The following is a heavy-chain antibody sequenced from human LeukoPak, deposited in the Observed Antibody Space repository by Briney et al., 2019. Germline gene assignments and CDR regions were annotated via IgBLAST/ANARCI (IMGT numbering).Heavy chain of an antibody. J-gene: IGHJ5*02. CDR1: GGSVTDYY. CDR3: ARSGSSGWYPIGWFDP. V-gene: IGHV4-59*08. CDR2: IYYTGT. Sequence: PSEALSLTCTVSGGSVTDYYWSWIRQSPGKGLEWIGYIYYTGTSYNPSLKSRVTISADTSKNQFSLKLSSVTAADTAVYYCARSGSSGWYPIGWFDPWGQGTLVTVSS. D-gene: IGHD6-19*01.